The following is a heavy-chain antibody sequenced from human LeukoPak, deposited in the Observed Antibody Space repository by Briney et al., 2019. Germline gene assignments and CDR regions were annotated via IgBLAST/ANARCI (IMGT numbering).Heavy chain of an antibody. J-gene: IGHJ3*02. CDR3: ARVGPRTVVVIIGDAFDI. D-gene: IGHD3-22*01. CDR1: GYTFTSYD. V-gene: IGHV1-18*01. CDR2: INPNSGGT. Sequence: ASVKVSCKASGYTFTSYDINWVRQATGQGLEWMGWINPNSGGTNYAQKLQGRVTMTTDTSTSTAYMELRSLRSDDTAVYYCARVGPRTVVVIIGDAFDIWGQGTMVTVSS.